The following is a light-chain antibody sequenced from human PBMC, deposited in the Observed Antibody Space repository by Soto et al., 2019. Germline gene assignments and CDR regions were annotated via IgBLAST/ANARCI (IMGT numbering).Light chain of an antibody. CDR2: AAS. CDR1: QSISSY. CDR3: QQSYSTPWT. Sequence: DIQMTQSPSSLSASVGDRVTITCRASQSISSYLNWYQQKPGKAPKLLIYAASSLQSGVPSRFSGSGSGTDFHLTISSPQTENFSNYYCQQSYSTPWTFGQGTKVEIK. V-gene: IGKV1-39*01. J-gene: IGKJ1*01.